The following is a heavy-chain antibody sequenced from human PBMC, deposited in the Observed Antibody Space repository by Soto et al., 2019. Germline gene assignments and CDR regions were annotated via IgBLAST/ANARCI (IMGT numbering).Heavy chain of an antibody. J-gene: IGHJ6*03. CDR2: IYYSGST. Sequence: QVQLQESGPGLVKPSETLSLTCTVSGGSISSYYWSWIRQPPGKGLEWIGYIYYSGSTNYNPSLNSRLTISVETTKNQFSLKLSSVTAADTAVYYCARGRPQKGGYCSSTSCYSYYYYYMDVWGKGTTVTVSS. V-gene: IGHV4-59*01. D-gene: IGHD2-2*01. CDR3: ARGRPQKGGYCSSTSCYSYYYYYMDV. CDR1: GGSISSYY.